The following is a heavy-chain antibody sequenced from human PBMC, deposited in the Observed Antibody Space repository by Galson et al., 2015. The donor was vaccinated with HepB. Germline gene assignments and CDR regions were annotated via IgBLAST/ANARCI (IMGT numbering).Heavy chain of an antibody. CDR3: ARDKGQTWIQLWLDDYYYGMDV. Sequence: SVKVSCKVAGYRFNTYGVNWVRQAPGQGLEWMGWISAYNGNTNYAQKLQGRVTMTTDTSTSTAYMELRSLRSDDTAVYYCARDKGQTWIQLWLDDYYYGMDVWGQGTTVTVSS. D-gene: IGHD5-18*01. CDR1: GYRFNTYG. V-gene: IGHV1-18*01. J-gene: IGHJ6*02. CDR2: ISAYNGNT.